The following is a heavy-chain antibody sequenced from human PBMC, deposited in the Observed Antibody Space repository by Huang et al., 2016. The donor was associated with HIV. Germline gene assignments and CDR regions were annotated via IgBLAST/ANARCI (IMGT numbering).Heavy chain of an antibody. CDR1: GCSVSRTNYY. V-gene: IGHV4-39*01. J-gene: IGHJ5*02. CDR3: ARPPGSGILGGWFDP. CDR2: IYYTGRT. D-gene: IGHD3-10*01. Sequence: QLQLQESGPGLVKPSETLSLTCTVSGCSVSRTNYYWGWIRQPPGQGLEWIGTIYYTGRTYDNPSLKGRVTISVATSKNQFYLKVTSVTAADTALYYCARPPGSGILGGWFDPWGQGALVTVSS.